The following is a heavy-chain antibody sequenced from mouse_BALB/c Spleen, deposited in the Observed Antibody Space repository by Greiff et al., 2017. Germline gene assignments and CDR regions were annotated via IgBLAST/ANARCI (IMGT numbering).Heavy chain of an antibody. Sequence: EVKLMESGPELVKPGASVKVSCKASGYAFTSYNMYWVKQSHGKSLEWIGYIDPYNGGTSYNQKFKGKATLTVDKSSSTAYMHLNSLTSEDSAVYYCARLEGNYGRYFDYWGQGTTLTVSS. V-gene: IGHV1S135*01. D-gene: IGHD2-1*01. CDR3: ARLEGNYGRYFDY. J-gene: IGHJ2*01. CDR1: GYAFTSYN. CDR2: IDPYNGGT.